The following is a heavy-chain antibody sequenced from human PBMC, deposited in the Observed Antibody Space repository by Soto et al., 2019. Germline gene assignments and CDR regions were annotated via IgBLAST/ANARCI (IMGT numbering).Heavy chain of an antibody. D-gene: IGHD4-4*01. V-gene: IGHV1-69*08. CDR1: GGTFSSYT. J-gene: IGHJ4*02. Sequence: QVQLVQSGAEVKKPGSSVKVSCKASGGTFSSYTISWVRQAPGQGLEWMGRIIPSLGIANYAQKFQGRVTITADKSTSTAYMELSSLRSEDTAVYYCARDHSNYVLDYWGQGTLVTVSS. CDR3: ARDHSNYVLDY. CDR2: IIPSLGIA.